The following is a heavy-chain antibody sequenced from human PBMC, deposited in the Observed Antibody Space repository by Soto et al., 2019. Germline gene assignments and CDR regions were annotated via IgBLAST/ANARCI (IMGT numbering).Heavy chain of an antibody. CDR1: GFTFSRYS. Sequence: GGSLRLSCAASGFTFSRYSMNWVRQAPGKGLEWVSSISSSSSYIYYADSVKGRFTISRDNAKNSLYRQMNSLRAEDTAVYYCARAWCSSTSCYEDYYYMDVWGKGTTVTVSS. D-gene: IGHD2-2*01. V-gene: IGHV3-21*01. CDR3: ARAWCSSTSCYEDYYYMDV. CDR2: ISSSSSYI. J-gene: IGHJ6*03.